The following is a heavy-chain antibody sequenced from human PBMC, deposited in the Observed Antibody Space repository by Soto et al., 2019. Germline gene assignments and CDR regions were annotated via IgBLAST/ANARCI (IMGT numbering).Heavy chain of an antibody. V-gene: IGHV1-8*01. CDR2: VNPGSGYK. Sequence: QVQLVQSAAEVKKPGASVRVSCNASGYVFPSYDITWVRQAPGHGLEWMGWVNPGSGYKGYAQNFQGRVTLTRNMSISTVYMELSSLRSEDTAVYYCARADPRHYYMDVWGKGTTVTVSS. J-gene: IGHJ6*03. CDR1: GYVFPSYD. CDR3: ARADPRHYYMDV.